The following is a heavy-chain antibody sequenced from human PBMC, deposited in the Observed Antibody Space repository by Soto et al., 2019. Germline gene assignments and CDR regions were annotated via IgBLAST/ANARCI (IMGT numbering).Heavy chain of an antibody. V-gene: IGHV4-4*07. J-gene: IGHJ3*02. D-gene: IGHD6-6*01. Sequence: SETLSLTCTVSGGSISSYYWSRIRQPAGKGLEWIGRIYTSGSTNYNPSLKSRVTMSVDTSKNQFSLKLSSVTAADTAVYYCARALIAARPGAFDIWGQGTMVTVSS. CDR2: IYTSGST. CDR1: GGSISSYY. CDR3: ARALIAARPGAFDI.